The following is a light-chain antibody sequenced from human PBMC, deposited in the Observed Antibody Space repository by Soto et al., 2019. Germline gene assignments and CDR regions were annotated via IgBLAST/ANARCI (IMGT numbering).Light chain of an antibody. CDR1: QGISSY. V-gene: IGKV3-15*01. Sequence: TQSPSFLSASVGDRVTITCRASQGISSYLAWYQQKPGQTPKLLIYVASTRATGIPARFSGSGSGTEFTLTISSLQSEDFAVYYCQQYNVWPLTFGGGTKVEFK. CDR3: QQYNVWPLT. J-gene: IGKJ4*01. CDR2: VAS.